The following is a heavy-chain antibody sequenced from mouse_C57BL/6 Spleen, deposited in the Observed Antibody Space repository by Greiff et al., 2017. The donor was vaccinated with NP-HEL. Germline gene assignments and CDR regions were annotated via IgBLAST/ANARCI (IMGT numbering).Heavy chain of an antibody. CDR3: ARGAANWDVGRDAY. CDR2: IYPGSGST. D-gene: IGHD4-1*01. Sequence: QVQLQQPGAELVKPGASVKMSCKASGYTFTSYWITWVKQRPGQGLEWIGDIYPGSGSTNYNEKFKSKATLTVDTSSSTAYMQLSSLTAEDSAVYYCARGAANWDVGRDAYWGQGTLVTVSA. CDR1: GYTFTSYW. V-gene: IGHV1-55*01. J-gene: IGHJ3*01.